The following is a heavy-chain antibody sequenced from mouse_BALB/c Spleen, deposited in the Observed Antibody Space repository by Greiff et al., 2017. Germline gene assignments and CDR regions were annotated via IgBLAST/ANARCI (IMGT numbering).Heavy chain of an antibody. D-gene: IGHD2-1*01. J-gene: IGHJ4*01. CDR1: GYTFTSYW. CDR3: ARDRNYPFAMDY. CDR2: IAPGSGST. Sequence: DLVKPGASVKLSCKASGYTFTSYWINWIKQRPGQGLEWIGRIAPGSGSTYYNEMFKGKATLTVDTSSSTAYIQLSSLSSEDSAVYFCARDRNYPFAMDYWGQGTSGTVSS. V-gene: IGHV1S41*01.